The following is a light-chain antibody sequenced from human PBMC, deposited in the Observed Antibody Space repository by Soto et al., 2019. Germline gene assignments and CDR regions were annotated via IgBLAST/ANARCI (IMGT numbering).Light chain of an antibody. CDR2: AAS. CDR1: QGISSY. Sequence: IHLTQSPSSLSASVRDRVTITCRDSQGISSYLAWYQQKPGKAPKLLIYAASTLQSGVPSRFSGSGSGTDFTLTISSLQPEDFATYYCQQLRAFGPGTKVDIK. J-gene: IGKJ3*01. CDR3: QQLRA. V-gene: IGKV1-9*01.